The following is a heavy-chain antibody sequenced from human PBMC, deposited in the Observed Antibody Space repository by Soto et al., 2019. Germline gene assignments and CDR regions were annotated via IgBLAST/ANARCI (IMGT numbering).Heavy chain of an antibody. CDR2: ISAYNGNT. CDR3: ARDGYYYGSDYRFDP. D-gene: IGHD3-10*01. V-gene: IGHV1-18*01. CDR1: GYTFTSYG. J-gene: IGHJ5*02. Sequence: GASVKVSCKASGYTFTSYGISWVRQAPGQGLEWMGWISAYNGNTNYAQKLQGRVTMTTDTSTSTAYMELGSLRSDDTAVYYCARDGYYYGSDYRFDPWGQGTLVTVSS.